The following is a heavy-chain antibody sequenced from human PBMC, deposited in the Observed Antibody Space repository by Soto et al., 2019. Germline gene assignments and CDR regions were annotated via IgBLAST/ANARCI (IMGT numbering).Heavy chain of an antibody. CDR1: GFTFSSYA. D-gene: IGHD3-10*01. V-gene: IGHV3-23*01. Sequence: PVGSLRLSCAASGFTFSSYAMSWVRQAPGKGLEWVSAISGSGGSTYYADSVKGRFTISRDNSKNTLYLQMNSLRAEDTAVYYYAKGLDRGAGLIDYWGQGTLVTVSS. J-gene: IGHJ4*02. CDR2: ISGSGGST. CDR3: AKGLDRGAGLIDY.